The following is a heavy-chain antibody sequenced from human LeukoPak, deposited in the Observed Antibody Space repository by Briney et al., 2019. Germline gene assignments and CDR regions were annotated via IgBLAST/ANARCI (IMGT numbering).Heavy chain of an antibody. J-gene: IGHJ4*02. CDR1: GFTFSSYA. V-gene: IGHV3-30*01. CDR2: ISYDGSNK. CDR3: ARDLWVVVPAAPDY. D-gene: IGHD2-2*01. Sequence: GRSLRLSCAASGFTFSSYAMHWVRQAPGKGLEWVVVISYDGSNKYYADSVKGRFTISRDNSKNTLYLQMNSLRAEDTAVYYCARDLWVVVPAAPDYWGQGTLVTVSS.